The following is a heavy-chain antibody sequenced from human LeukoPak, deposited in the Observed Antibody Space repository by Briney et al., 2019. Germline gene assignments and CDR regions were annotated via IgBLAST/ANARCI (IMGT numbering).Heavy chain of an antibody. J-gene: IGHJ4*02. CDR3: AKGDLIRGYFDY. CDR2: ISGSGGST. Sequence: PGGSLRLSCAASGFTFNNYAMNWVRQAPAKGLEWVSAISGSGGSTYYADSVKGRFTISRDNSKNTLYLQRNSLRAEDTAVYYCAKGDLIRGYFDYWGQGTLVTVSS. V-gene: IGHV3-23*01. CDR1: GFTFNNYA. D-gene: IGHD2-21*01.